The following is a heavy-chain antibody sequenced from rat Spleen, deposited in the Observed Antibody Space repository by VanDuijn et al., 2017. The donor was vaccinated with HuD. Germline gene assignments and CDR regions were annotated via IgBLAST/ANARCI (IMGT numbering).Heavy chain of an antibody. Sequence: EVQLVESGGGLVQPGRSLKLSCAASGFTFSDYGVAWIRQAPTKGLEWVATINYDDSTSYYRDSVKGRFTSSRDNAKSILYVQMDSLRPEDPATYYCATSGSYFDYWGQGVMVKVSS. V-gene: IGHV5-29*01. D-gene: IGHD5-1*01. CDR2: INYDDSTS. J-gene: IGHJ2*01. CDR3: ATSGSYFDY. CDR1: GFTFSDYG.